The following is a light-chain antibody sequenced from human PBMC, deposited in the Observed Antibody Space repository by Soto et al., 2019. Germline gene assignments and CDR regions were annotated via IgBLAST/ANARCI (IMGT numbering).Light chain of an antibody. CDR2: DAS. J-gene: IGKJ1*01. V-gene: IGKV3-11*01. Sequence: EIVLTQSPGTLSLSPGERATLSCSASQSVSSYLAWYQQKPGQAPRLLIYDASTRATGISARFSGSESGTDFTLTISSLEPEDCAISYCQQRSTCPVTFGQGTKVEVK. CDR1: QSVSSY. CDR3: QQRSTCPVT.